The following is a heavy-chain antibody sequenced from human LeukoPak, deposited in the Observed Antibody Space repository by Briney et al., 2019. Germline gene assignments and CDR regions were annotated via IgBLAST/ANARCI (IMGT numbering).Heavy chain of an antibody. CDR2: ISSYGDKT. CDR3: VKDLYKEDTSTWYYFDY. D-gene: IGHD6-13*01. CDR1: GFTFSSYA. V-gene: IGHV3-64D*06. J-gene: IGHJ4*02. Sequence: GGSLRLSCSASGFTFSSYAMHWVRQAPGKGPEYVSVISSYGDKTYYADSVKGRFTISRDNSKNTVSLQMSSLRAEDTAVYYCVKDLYKEDTSTWYYFDYWGQGTLVTVSS.